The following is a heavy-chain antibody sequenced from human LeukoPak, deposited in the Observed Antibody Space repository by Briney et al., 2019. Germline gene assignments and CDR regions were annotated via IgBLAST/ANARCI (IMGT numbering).Heavy chain of an antibody. D-gene: IGHD5-18*01. Sequence: PGGSLRLSCAASGFTFSSYGMSWVRQAPGKGLEWVSAISGSGGSTYYADSVKGRFTISRDNAKNSLYLQMNSLRAEDTAVYYCARDIFVRGYSCGAIDYWGQGTLVTVSS. CDR1: GFTFSSYG. CDR3: ARDIFVRGYSCGAIDY. V-gene: IGHV3-23*01. CDR2: ISGSGGST. J-gene: IGHJ4*02.